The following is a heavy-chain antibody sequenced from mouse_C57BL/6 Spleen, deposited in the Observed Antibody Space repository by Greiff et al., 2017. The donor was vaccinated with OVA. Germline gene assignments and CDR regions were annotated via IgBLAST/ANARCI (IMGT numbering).Heavy chain of an antibody. Sequence: EVNVVESGGGLVKPGGSLKLSCAASGFTFSSYAMSWVRQTPEKRLEWVATISDGGSYTYYPDNVKGRFTISRDNAKNNLYLQMSHLKSEDTAMYYCARVDFYYDYDWFAYWGQGTLVTVSA. D-gene: IGHD2-4*01. J-gene: IGHJ3*01. CDR3: ARVDFYYDYDWFAY. V-gene: IGHV5-4*03. CDR2: ISDGGSYT. CDR1: GFTFSSYA.